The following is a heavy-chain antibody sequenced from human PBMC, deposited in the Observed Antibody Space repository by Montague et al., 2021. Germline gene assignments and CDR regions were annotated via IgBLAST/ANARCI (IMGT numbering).Heavy chain of an antibody. CDR1: GFTFRGAW. D-gene: IGHD3-10*02. Sequence: SLRLSCAASGFTFRGAWMTWVRQAPGRGLEWVGRIKSKIDGGTADHATPVKGRFSLSRDDSKNMLYLQMNSLKTEDTAVYYCTTGVVLPYHWGQGTQVIVSS. CDR3: TTGVVLPYH. V-gene: IGHV3-15*01. J-gene: IGHJ4*02. CDR2: IKSKIDGGTA.